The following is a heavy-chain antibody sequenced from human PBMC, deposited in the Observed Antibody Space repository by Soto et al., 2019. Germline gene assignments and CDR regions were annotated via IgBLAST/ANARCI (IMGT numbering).Heavy chain of an antibody. J-gene: IGHJ6*02. V-gene: IGHV3-30-3*01. Sequence: QVQLVESGGGVVQPGRSLRLSCAASGFTFSRYGMHWVRQAPGKGLEWVAVISYDGSNKYYADSVKGRFTISRDNSKNTLYLQMNSLRAEDTAVYYAAGYPYYYYGMDVWGQGTTVTVSS. CDR2: ISYDGSNK. CDR3: AGYPYYYYGMDV. CDR1: GFTFSRYG. D-gene: IGHD6-13*01.